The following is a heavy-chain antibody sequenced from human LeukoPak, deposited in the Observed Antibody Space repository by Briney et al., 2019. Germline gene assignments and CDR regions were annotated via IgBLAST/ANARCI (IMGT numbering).Heavy chain of an antibody. D-gene: IGHD4-23*01. CDR3: ARVTTVGGRYLDL. J-gene: IGHJ2*01. Sequence: GGSLRLSCAASGFTFSSYSMNWVRQAPGKGLEWISYIGSGSYTIYYADSVKGRFTTFRDNAKNSLYLQMSGLRAEDTAVYYCARVTTVGGRYLDLWGRGTLVTVSS. CDR2: IGSGSYTI. V-gene: IGHV3-48*04. CDR1: GFTFSSYS.